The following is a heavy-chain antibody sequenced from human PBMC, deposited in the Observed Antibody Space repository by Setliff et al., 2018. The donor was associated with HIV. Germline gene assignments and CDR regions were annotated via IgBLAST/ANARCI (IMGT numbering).Heavy chain of an antibody. V-gene: IGHV4-4*09. D-gene: IGHD3-22*01. J-gene: IGHJ4*02. CDR1: GDSISTDY. Sequence: KPSETLSLTCTVSGDSISTDYWTWIRQPPGKGLEWIGYIYNSASTSYNPSLKSRVTISVGTSKNQFSLKLSSVTAADTAVYYCARGLSFYDPGGFDYWGQGTLVTVSS. CDR2: IYNSAST. CDR3: ARGLSFYDPGGFDY.